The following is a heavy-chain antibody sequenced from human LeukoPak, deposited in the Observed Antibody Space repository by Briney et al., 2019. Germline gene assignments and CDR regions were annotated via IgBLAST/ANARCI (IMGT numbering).Heavy chain of an antibody. J-gene: IGHJ3*02. Sequence: GESLKISCKGSGYSFTGYWIGWVRQMPGKGLEWMGIIYPGDSDTRYSPSFQGQVTISADKSISTAYLQWSSLKASDTAMYYCARRVVITLDAFDIWGQGTMVTVSS. CDR2: IYPGDSDT. CDR1: GYSFTGYW. V-gene: IGHV5-51*01. D-gene: IGHD3-22*01. CDR3: ARRVVITLDAFDI.